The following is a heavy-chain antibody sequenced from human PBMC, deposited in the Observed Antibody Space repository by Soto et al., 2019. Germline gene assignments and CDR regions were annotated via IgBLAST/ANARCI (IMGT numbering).Heavy chain of an antibody. CDR3: ARSQVGRPLDV. CDR2: INPIGGST. J-gene: IGHJ6*02. Sequence: ASVKVSCKASRYTFTKFYIHWLRQAPGQGLEWMGIINPIGGSTPYPQKFQGSVTKTRDTSTSTVHMELLTLRSEDTAVYYCARSQVGRPLDVWGPGTTVTVSS. CDR1: RYTFTKFY. D-gene: IGHD1-26*01. V-gene: IGHV1-46*01.